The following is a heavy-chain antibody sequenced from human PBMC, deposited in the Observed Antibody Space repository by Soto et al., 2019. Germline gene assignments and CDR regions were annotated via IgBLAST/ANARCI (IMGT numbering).Heavy chain of an antibody. D-gene: IGHD3-3*01. CDR1: GFTFDDYA. J-gene: IGHJ3*02. CDR2: ISWNSGSI. CDR3: AKVGVGSLRGAFDI. Sequence: DVQLVESGGGLVQPGRSLRLSCAASGFTFDDYAMHWVRQAPGKGLEWVSGISWNSGSIGYADSVKGRFTISRDNAKNSLYLQMNSLRAEDTALYYCAKVGVGSLRGAFDIWGQGTMVTVSS. V-gene: IGHV3-9*01.